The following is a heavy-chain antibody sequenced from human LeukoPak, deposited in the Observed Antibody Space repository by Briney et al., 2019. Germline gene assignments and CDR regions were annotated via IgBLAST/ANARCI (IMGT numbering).Heavy chain of an antibody. CDR3: ARQKDSGTYPFDY. V-gene: IGHV4-61*05. D-gene: IGHD1-26*01. CDR1: GGSISSSSYY. Sequence: SETLSLTCTVSGGSISSSSYYWSWIRQPPGKGLEWIGSIYYSGSTNYNPSLKSRVTISVDTSKNQFSLKLSSVTAADTAVYYCARQKDSGTYPFDYWGQGTLVTVSS. J-gene: IGHJ4*02. CDR2: IYYSGST.